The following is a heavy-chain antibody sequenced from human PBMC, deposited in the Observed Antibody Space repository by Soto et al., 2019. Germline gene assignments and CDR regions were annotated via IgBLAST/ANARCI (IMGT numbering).Heavy chain of an antibody. V-gene: IGHV2-5*02. CDR2: IYWDEDK. Sequence: QITLKESGPTLVKPTRPLTLTCTFLGFSLTTSGVGVGGIRQPPGKALEGLALIYWDEDKRYSPSLKSRLTITKDTSKNQVVLTMTNMDPVDTATYYCAHYFYGSAVDPWGQGTLVTVSS. CDR1: GFSLTTSGVG. D-gene: IGHD3-10*01. CDR3: AHYFYGSAVDP. J-gene: IGHJ5*02.